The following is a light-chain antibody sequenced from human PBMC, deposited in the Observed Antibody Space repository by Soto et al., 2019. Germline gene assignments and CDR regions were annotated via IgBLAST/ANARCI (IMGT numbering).Light chain of an antibody. CDR2: DVS. J-gene: IGLJ1*01. V-gene: IGLV2-14*01. CDR3: TSYTSSRTPYV. CDR1: SSDVGGYNY. Sequence: QSALTQPASVSGSPGQSITISCTGTSSDVGGYNYVSWYQQHPGKAPKLMIYDVSNRPSGVSNRFSGSKSGNTASLTISGLQAEDEADYYCTSYTSSRTPYVSGTGTKVTDL.